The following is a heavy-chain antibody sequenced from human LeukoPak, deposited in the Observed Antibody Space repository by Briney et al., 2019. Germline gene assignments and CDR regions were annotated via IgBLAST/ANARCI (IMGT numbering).Heavy chain of an antibody. Sequence: GGSLGLSCTASGFTFGDYAMSWVRQAPGKGLEWVGFIRSKAYGGTTEYAASVKGRFTISRDDSKSIAYLQMNSLKAEDTAVYYCTRKNWAFDIWGQGTMVTVSS. J-gene: IGHJ3*02. CDR3: TRKNWAFDI. V-gene: IGHV3-49*04. CDR1: GFTFGDYA. CDR2: IRSKAYGGTT.